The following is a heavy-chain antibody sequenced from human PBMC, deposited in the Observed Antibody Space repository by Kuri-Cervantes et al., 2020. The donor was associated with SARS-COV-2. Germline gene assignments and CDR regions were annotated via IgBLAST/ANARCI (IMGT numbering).Heavy chain of an antibody. CDR2: INPNSGGT. Sequence: ASVKVSCKASGYTFSDYYMYWVRQAPGQGLEWMGWINPNSGGTNYAQKFQGWVTMTRDTSSTGYMELSRLRSDDTAVYYCARGMVRGLIQSYYSGMDVWGQGTTVTVSS. CDR1: GYTFSDYY. D-gene: IGHD3-10*01. V-gene: IGHV1-2*04. CDR3: ARGMVRGLIQSYYSGMDV. J-gene: IGHJ6*02.